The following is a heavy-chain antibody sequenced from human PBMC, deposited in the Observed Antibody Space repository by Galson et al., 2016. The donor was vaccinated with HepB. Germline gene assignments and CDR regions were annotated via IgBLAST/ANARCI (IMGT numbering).Heavy chain of an antibody. Sequence: SLRLSCAVSGFTFSISSMNWVRQAPGKGLEWVSSISTRSSYIYYADSVKGQFTISRDNAKNSLYLQMNSLRAEDTAVYYCARTLPRAGAFDIWGQGTMVTVSS. CDR1: GFTFSISS. CDR3: ARTLPRAGAFDI. V-gene: IGHV3-21*01. CDR2: ISTRSSYI. J-gene: IGHJ3*02.